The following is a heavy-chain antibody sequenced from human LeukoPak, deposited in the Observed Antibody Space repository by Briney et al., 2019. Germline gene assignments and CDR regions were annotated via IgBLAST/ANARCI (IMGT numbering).Heavy chain of an antibody. Sequence: ASVKVSCKASGYTFTTYAMNWVRQAPGQGLEWMGWINTHTGNTTYAQDFTGRFVFSLDTSVSTAYLQISSLKAEDTAVYYCASSYCSGGHCYPQQTVYYFDFWGQGTLVTVSS. J-gene: IGHJ4*02. CDR2: INTHTGNT. V-gene: IGHV7-4-1*02. CDR3: ASSYCSGGHCYPQQTVYYFDF. CDR1: GYTFTTYA. D-gene: IGHD2-15*01.